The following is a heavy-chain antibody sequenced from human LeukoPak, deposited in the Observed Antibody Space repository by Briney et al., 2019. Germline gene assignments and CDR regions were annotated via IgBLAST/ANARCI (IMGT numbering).Heavy chain of an antibody. V-gene: IGHV3-74*01. CDR3: AKSDYFDY. J-gene: IGHJ4*02. Sequence: GGSLRLSCAVSGFTFSSYWMHWVRQAPGKGLVWVSHIKTDGSTTAYADSVKGRFTISRDNAKNTLYLQMNSLRTEDTAVYYCAKSDYFDYWGQGILVTVSS. CDR1: GFTFSSYW. CDR2: IKTDGSTT.